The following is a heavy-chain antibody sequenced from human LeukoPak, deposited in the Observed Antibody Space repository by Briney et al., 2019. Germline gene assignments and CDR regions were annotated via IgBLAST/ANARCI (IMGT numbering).Heavy chain of an antibody. D-gene: IGHD5-18*01. CDR3: ARRGYGYGSPFDN. CDR2: ISSGGSA. J-gene: IGHJ4*02. Sequence: TGGSLRLSCKVSGFTVSTNYMSWVRQAPGKGLEWVSIISSGGSAEYADSVKGRFTISRDNSKNTLDLQMNSLRAEDTAMYYCARRGYGYGSPFDNWGQGTLVTVSS. CDR1: GFTVSTNY. V-gene: IGHV3-66*04.